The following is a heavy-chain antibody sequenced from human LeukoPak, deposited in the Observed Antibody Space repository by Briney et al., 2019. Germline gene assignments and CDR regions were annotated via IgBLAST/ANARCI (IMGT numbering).Heavy chain of an antibody. D-gene: IGHD1-7*01. CDR1: GGSVSGGNYY. V-gene: IGHV4-61*01. Sequence: SETLSLTCTVSGGSVSGGNYYCSWIRQSPGKGLEWNGYIHYSGSTVYNPSLKSRVTMSIDTSKNQFSLNLSSATAADTAVYYCTRTGSTGGYWGQGTLVTVSS. CDR3: TRTGSTGGY. CDR2: IHYSGST. J-gene: IGHJ4*02.